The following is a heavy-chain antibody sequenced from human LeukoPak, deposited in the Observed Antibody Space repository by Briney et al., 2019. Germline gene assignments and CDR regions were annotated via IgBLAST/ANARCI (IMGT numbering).Heavy chain of an antibody. CDR3: ARQTGSGSYYNFDY. V-gene: IGHV4-61*02. J-gene: IGHJ4*02. Sequence: PSETLSLTCTVSGGSISSGSYYWSWIRQPAGKGLEWIGRIYTSGSTNYNPSLKSRVTISVDTSKNQFSLKLSSVTAADTAVYYCARQTGSGSYYNFDYWGQGTLVTVSS. D-gene: IGHD3-10*01. CDR1: GGSISSGSYY. CDR2: IYTSGST.